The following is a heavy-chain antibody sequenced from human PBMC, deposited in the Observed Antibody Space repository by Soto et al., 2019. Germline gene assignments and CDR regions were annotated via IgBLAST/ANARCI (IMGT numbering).Heavy chain of an antibody. CDR1: GFTFSSYG. CDR3: AKDGGADIYGYYYGLDV. Sequence: PGGSLRLSCAASGFTFSSYGMHWVRQAPGKGLEWVAVISYDGSNKYYADSVKGRFTISRDNSKNTLYLQMNSLRAEDTAVYYCAKDGGADIYGYYYGLDVWGQGTTVTVSS. CDR2: ISYDGSNK. J-gene: IGHJ6*02. D-gene: IGHD3-16*01. V-gene: IGHV3-30*18.